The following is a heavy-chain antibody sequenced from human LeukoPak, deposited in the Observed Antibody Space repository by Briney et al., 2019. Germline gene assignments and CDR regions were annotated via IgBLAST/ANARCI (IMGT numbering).Heavy chain of an antibody. CDR3: AKTDSSSWYVSNWFDP. D-gene: IGHD6-13*01. J-gene: IGHJ5*02. CDR1: GFTFSSYA. CDR2: ISGSGGST. V-gene: IGHV3-23*01. Sequence: GGSLRLSCAASGFTFSSYAMSWVRQAPGKGLEWVSAISGSGGSTYYADSVKGRPTISRDNSKNTLYLQMNSLRAEDTAVYYCAKTDSSSWYVSNWFDPWGQGTLVTVSS.